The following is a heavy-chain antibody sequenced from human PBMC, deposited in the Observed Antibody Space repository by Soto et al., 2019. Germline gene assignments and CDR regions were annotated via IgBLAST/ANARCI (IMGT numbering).Heavy chain of an antibody. Sequence: QVQLVQSGAEVQKPGASVKVSCEASGYIFNNYGITWVRQAPGQGLEWMGWIYPKEGRINFAQKFQGRVTLTTDTSTTTAYMELRSLRFDDSAVYFCARDSDYDIDYWGQGTLVTVSS. CDR1: GYIFNNYG. J-gene: IGHJ4*02. CDR2: IYPKEGRI. V-gene: IGHV1-18*01. D-gene: IGHD5-12*01. CDR3: ARDSDYDIDY.